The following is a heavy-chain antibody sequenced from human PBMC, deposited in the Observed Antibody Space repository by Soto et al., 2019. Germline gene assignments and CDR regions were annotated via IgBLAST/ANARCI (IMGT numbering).Heavy chain of an antibody. CDR3: ARDHRTGTSPRVRTPRNWFDP. CDR2: IWDAGSNK. Sequence: QVQLVESGGGVVQPGRSLRLSCAASGFTFSSYGMHWVRQAPGKGLEWVAVIWDAGSNKYYADSVKGRFTISRDNSKNTLYLQMNSLRAEDTAVYYCARDHRTGTSPRVRTPRNWFDPWGQGTLVTVSS. D-gene: IGHD1-7*01. CDR1: GFTFSSYG. J-gene: IGHJ5*02. V-gene: IGHV3-33*01.